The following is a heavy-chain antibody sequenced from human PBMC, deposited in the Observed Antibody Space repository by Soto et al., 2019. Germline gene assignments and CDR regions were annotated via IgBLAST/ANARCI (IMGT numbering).Heavy chain of an antibody. CDR3: TRGPTPPPYYFDSRGFLDY. CDR1: GFTFTTYA. D-gene: IGHD3-22*01. CDR2: ISYDGSNK. V-gene: IGHV3-30-3*01. Sequence: QVQLVESGAGVVQPGRSLRLSCAASGFTFTTYAMHWVRQAPGKGLEWVAVISYDGSNKYHADSVKGRFTISRDNSKNTLYLQMDSLRAEDTAVYYCTRGPTPPPYYFDSRGFLDYWGQGTLVTVSS. J-gene: IGHJ4*02.